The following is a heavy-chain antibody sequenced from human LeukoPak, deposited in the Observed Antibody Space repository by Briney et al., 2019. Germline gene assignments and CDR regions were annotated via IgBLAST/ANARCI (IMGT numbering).Heavy chain of an antibody. CDR2: INPSGGST. CDR1: GYSFTRDY. CDR3: ARESDSGYSSSFNWFDP. Sequence: ASVKVSCKASGYSFTRDYMHWVRQAPGQGLEWMGIINPSGGSTSYAQKFQGRVTMTRDTSTRTVYVELSSLRSEDTAVYYCARESDSGYSSSFNWFDPWGQGTLVTVSS. J-gene: IGHJ5*02. V-gene: IGHV1-46*01. D-gene: IGHD6-19*01.